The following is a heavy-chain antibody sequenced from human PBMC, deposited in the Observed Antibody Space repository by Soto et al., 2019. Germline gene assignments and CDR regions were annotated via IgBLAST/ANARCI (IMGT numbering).Heavy chain of an antibody. V-gene: IGHV3-9*01. CDR1: GFTFDDYA. CDR2: ISWNSGSI. CDR3: AKDIRAGYYGSGSYNY. J-gene: IGHJ4*02. D-gene: IGHD3-10*01. Sequence: GGSLRLSCAASGFTFDDYAMHWVRQAPGKGLEWVSGISWNSGSIGYADSVKGRFTISRDNAKNSLYLQMNSLRAEDTALYYCAKDIRAGYYGSGSYNYWGQGTLVTVSS.